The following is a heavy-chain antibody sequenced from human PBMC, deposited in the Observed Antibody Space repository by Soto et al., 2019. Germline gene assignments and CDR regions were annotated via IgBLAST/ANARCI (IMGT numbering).Heavy chain of an antibody. Sequence: EVQLVESGGGLVQPGRSLRLSCAASGFTFDDYAMHWVRQAPGKGLEWVSGISWNSGSIGYADSVKGRFTISRDNAKNSLYLQMNSLRAEDTALYYCAKEVAEQLWFNDYYGMDVWGQGTTVTVSS. V-gene: IGHV3-9*01. CDR3: AKEVAEQLWFNDYYGMDV. D-gene: IGHD5-18*01. J-gene: IGHJ6*02. CDR1: GFTFDDYA. CDR2: ISWNSGSI.